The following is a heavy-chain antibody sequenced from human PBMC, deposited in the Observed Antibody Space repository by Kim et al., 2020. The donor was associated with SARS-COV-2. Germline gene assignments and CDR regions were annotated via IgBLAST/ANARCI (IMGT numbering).Heavy chain of an antibody. V-gene: IGHV3-30*01. J-gene: IGHJ4*02. D-gene: IGHD2-21*01. CDR2: GSNK. CDR3: ARGGGGEL. Sequence: GSNKYYADSVKGRFTISRDNSKNTLYLQMNSLRAEDTAVYYCARGGGGELWGQGTLVTVSS.